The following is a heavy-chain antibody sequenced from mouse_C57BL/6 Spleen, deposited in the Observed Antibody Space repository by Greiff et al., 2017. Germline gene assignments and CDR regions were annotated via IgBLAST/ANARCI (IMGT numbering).Heavy chain of an antibody. CDR2: ISDGGSYT. D-gene: IGHD1-1*01. V-gene: IGHV5-4*01. CDR1: GFTFSSYA. Sequence: EVQLQQSGGGLVKPGGSLKLSCAASGFTFSSYAMSWVRQTPEKRLDWVATISDGGSYTYYPDDVKGRFTISRDKAKNNLYLQMRHLKSEDTAMYYCARDSRFYAMDYWSQGTAVTVSS. J-gene: IGHJ4*01. CDR3: ARDSRFYAMDY.